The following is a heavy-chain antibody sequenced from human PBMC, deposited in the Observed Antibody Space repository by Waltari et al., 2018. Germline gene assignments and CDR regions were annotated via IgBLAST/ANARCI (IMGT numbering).Heavy chain of an antibody. D-gene: IGHD2-15*01. Sequence: EVQLVESGGGLVQPGGSLSLSCEGSGFTFSSFWMHWVRQAPGKGLVWISRINSEGSSTGYADSVKGRFTISRDNAKNTLYLQMDSLRAEDTAVYYCARIGLGATGYRHWGQGTLVTVSS. J-gene: IGHJ4*02. V-gene: IGHV3-74*01. CDR3: ARIGLGATGYRH. CDR2: INSEGSST. CDR1: GFTFSSFW.